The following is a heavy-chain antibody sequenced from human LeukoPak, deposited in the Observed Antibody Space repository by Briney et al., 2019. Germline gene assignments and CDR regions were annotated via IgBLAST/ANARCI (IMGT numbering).Heavy chain of an antibody. Sequence: GGSLRLSCAASGFTVITNDMTWVRQAPGKGLEWVSVLYSDGNTKYAEHVQGRFTISRDNSKNTLYLEMNSLSPDDTAVYYCARGVEPLAANTLAYWGQGTLVTVSS. J-gene: IGHJ4*02. CDR1: GFTVITND. CDR3: ARGVEPLAANTLAY. CDR2: LYSDGNT. V-gene: IGHV3-53*01. D-gene: IGHD1-14*01.